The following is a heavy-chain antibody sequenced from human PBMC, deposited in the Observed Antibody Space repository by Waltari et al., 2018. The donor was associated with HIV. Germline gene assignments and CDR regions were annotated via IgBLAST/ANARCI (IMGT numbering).Heavy chain of an antibody. CDR1: GFTFSNAW. V-gene: IGHV3-15*01. Sequence: EVQLVESGGGLVKPGGSLRLSCAASGFTFSNAWMSWVHQATGKGMEWVGRIKSKTDGGTTDYAAPVKGRCTISRDDSKNTLYLQMNSLKTEDTAVYYCTTGNSGSLGIWGQGTMVTVSS. D-gene: IGHD1-26*01. CDR3: TTGNSGSLGI. CDR2: IKSKTDGGTT. J-gene: IGHJ3*02.